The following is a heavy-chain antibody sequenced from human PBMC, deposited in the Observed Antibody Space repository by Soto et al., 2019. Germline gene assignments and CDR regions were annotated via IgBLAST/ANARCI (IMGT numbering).Heavy chain of an antibody. V-gene: IGHV3-7*03. CDR3: TCHPPTGYYIKYAQNY. CDR2: IKEDGSEK. CDR1: GFTFSRFW. Sequence: GGSLRLSCAASGFTFSRFWMSWVRQAPGKGLEWVANIKEDGSEKYYVDSVKGRITISRDNAKNSLFLKMNSLRDEETAVYIFTCHPPTGYYIKYAQNY. J-gene: IGHJ4*01. D-gene: IGHD4-4*01.